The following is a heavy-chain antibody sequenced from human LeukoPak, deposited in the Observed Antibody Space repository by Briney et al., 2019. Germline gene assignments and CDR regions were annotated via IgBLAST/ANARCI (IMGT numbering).Heavy chain of an antibody. J-gene: IGHJ3*02. Sequence: GESLKISCRASGYSFSTYWVGWVRQMHGKGLEWMGIMYPGDSDTRYSPSFQGQFTISADKSISTAYLQWSSLKASDTAMYYCARRDGYNMGAFDIWGQGTMVTVSS. CDR3: ARRDGYNMGAFDI. CDR1: GYSFSTYW. V-gene: IGHV5-51*01. CDR2: MYPGDSDT. D-gene: IGHD5-24*01.